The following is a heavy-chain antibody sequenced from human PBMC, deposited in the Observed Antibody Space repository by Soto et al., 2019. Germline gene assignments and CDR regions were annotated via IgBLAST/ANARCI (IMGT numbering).Heavy chain of an antibody. D-gene: IGHD2-15*01. CDR3: ASVCSGGSCYSGDWGY. CDR2: IIPIFGTA. Sequence: QVQLVQSGAEVRKPGSSVKVSCKASGGTFSRHAISWVRQAPGQGLEWMGGIIPIFGTANHAQKFQGRVTIIADESTSTVYMELSSLRSEDTAMYYCASVCSGGSCYSGDWGYWGQGTLVTVSS. J-gene: IGHJ4*02. V-gene: IGHV1-69*01. CDR1: GGTFSRHA.